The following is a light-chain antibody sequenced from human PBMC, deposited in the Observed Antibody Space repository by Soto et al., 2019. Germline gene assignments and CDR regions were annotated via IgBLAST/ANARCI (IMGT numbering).Light chain of an antibody. CDR2: ASS. CDR1: QTVKTY. V-gene: IGKV1-39*01. Sequence: DVQMTQSPSSLSASVGDSVTITCRSSQTVKTYLNWYQHKPGKAPQLLIYASSRLQTGVASRFSGSGSGTYFSLTISSLQPEDFATYYCQQTSTTPGTFGQGTKVEMK. CDR3: QQTSTTPGT. J-gene: IGKJ1*01.